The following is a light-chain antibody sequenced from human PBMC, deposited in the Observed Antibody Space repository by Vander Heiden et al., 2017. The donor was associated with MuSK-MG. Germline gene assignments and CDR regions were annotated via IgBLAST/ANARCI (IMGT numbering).Light chain of an antibody. Sequence: SSELTQPPSVSGSPGPTARITCSGDALPQQSAYWYQPTPGPAPVLMIYKESGSHSGIPERFSGSNSGTTVTLTISGDQAEEEADYYCQSSDSSCTYVVFVGVTKLTVL. V-gene: IGLV3-25*02. CDR2: KES. CDR3: QSSDSSCTYVV. CDR1: ALPQQS. J-gene: IGLJ2*01.